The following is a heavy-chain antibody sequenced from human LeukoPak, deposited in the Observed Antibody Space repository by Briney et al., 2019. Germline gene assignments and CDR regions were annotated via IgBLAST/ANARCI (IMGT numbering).Heavy chain of an antibody. D-gene: IGHD6-19*01. CDR2: IYYSGST. Sequence: SETLSLTCTVSGGSISNYYWSWIRQPPGKGLEWIGYIYYSGSTNYNPSLKSRVTISVDTSKNQFSLKLTSVTAADTAVYYCARRSHTSGWPYDNWGQGTLGTLSS. V-gene: IGHV4-59*01. CDR3: ARRSHTSGWPYDN. CDR1: GGSISNYY. J-gene: IGHJ4*02.